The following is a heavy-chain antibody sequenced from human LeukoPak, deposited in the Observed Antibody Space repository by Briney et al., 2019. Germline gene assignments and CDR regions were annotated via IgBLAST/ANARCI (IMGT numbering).Heavy chain of an antibody. D-gene: IGHD2-15*01. CDR2: IHYSGRT. Sequence: SETLSLTCTVSGDSISSSDYWWGWIRQPPGKGLDWIASIHYSGRTHYNPSLQSRVTISVDTSKNQFSLNLNSVTATDTAVYYCARQRGLGSWSFDYWGQGTLVTVSS. J-gene: IGHJ4*02. CDR1: GDSISSSDYW. V-gene: IGHV4-39*01. CDR3: ARQRGLGSWSFDY.